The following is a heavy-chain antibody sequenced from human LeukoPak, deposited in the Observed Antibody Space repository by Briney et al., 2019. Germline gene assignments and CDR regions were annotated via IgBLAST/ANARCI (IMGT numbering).Heavy chain of an antibody. CDR1: GGSISSYY. Sequence: SETLSLTCTVSGGSISSYYWSWIRQPPGKGLEWIGYIYYSGSTNYNPSLKSRVTISVDTSKNQFSPKLSSVTAADAAVYYCARAAWIQNYFDYWGQGTLVTVSS. CDR3: ARAAWIQNYFDY. D-gene: IGHD5-18*01. J-gene: IGHJ4*02. V-gene: IGHV4-59*01. CDR2: IYYSGST.